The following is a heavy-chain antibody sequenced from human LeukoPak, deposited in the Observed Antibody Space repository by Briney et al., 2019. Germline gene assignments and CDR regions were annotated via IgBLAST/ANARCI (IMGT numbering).Heavy chain of an antibody. CDR2: IYYSGGS. J-gene: IGHJ4*02. D-gene: IGHD3-10*01. CDR3: PRSNQYNYGTGSYDN. V-gene: IGHV4-39*01. CDR1: GCSFSSSSYY. Sequence: PSETLSLTCTVSGCSFSSSSYYWGWIRQPPGKGLDWIGTIYYSGGSYYNPSLKSRVTISVDTSKNQFSLRVSSVTAADSAVYCCPRSNQYNYGTGSYDNWGQGTMVTVSS.